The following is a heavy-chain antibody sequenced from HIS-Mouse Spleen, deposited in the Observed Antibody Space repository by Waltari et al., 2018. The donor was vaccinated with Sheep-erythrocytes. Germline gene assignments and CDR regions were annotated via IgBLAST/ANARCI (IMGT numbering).Heavy chain of an antibody. Sequence: QVPRVESGGGVVQPGWSLRLFCSASGLTFRSYSMHGVRQAPGKGLGCVAIISYDGSNKDYADPVKGRFTISRDNSKNTLYLQMNSLRAEDTAVYYCARGAFDIWGQGTMVTVSS. CDR3: ARGAFDI. V-gene: IGHV3-30-3*01. J-gene: IGHJ3*02. CDR2: ISYDGSNK. CDR1: GLTFRSYS.